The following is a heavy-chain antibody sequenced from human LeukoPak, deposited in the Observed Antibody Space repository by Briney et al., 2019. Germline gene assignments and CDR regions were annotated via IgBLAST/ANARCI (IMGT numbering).Heavy chain of an antibody. CDR1: GFTFSNYA. CDR3: ARAGIVVVVAANPDAFDI. J-gene: IGHJ3*02. CDR2: IKQDGSEK. D-gene: IGHD2-15*01. Sequence: GRSLRLSCAASGFTFSNYAMHWVRQAPGKGLEWVASIKQDGSEKYYVDSVKGRFTISRDNAKNPLYLQMNSLRAEDTAVYYCARAGIVVVVAANPDAFDIWGRGTMVTVSS. V-gene: IGHV3-7*01.